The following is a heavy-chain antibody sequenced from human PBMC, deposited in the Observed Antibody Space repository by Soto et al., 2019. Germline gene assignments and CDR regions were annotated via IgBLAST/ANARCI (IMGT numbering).Heavy chain of an antibody. CDR2: TYYRSKWYN. V-gene: IGHV6-1*01. CDR1: GDSVSSNSAA. Sequence: HSQTLSLTCAISGDSVSSNSAAWNWIRQSPSRGLEWLGRTYYRSKWYNDYAVSVKSRITINPDTSKNQFSLQLNSVTPEDTAVYYCARXVRRVGATTNYYYGMDVRGQGTTVTVSS. CDR3: ARXVRRVGATTNYYYGMDV. D-gene: IGHD1-26*01. J-gene: IGHJ6*02.